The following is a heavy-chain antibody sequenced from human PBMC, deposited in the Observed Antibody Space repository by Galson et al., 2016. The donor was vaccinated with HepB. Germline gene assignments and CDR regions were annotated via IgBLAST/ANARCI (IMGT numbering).Heavy chain of an antibody. CDR3: ARHSGVSSVTYQGIDY. CDR2: IHYSGST. D-gene: IGHD1-26*01. V-gene: IGHV4-39*01. CDR1: GGSINRSACY. J-gene: IGHJ4*02. Sequence: SETLSLTCTVSGGSINRSACYWGWIRQPPGKGLEWIGSIHYSGSTSYYASLKSRVTISVDTSKNQFSLNLRSVTAADTAVYYCARHSGVSSVTYQGIDYWGQGTLVTVSS.